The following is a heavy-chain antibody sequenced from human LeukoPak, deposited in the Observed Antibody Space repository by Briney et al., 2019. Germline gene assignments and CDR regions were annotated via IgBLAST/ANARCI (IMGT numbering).Heavy chain of an antibody. D-gene: IGHD4-17*01. CDR1: GGTFDKDA. V-gene: IGHV1-69*13. J-gene: IGHJ4*02. Sequence: ASVKVSCKASGGTFDKDAISWVRQAPGQGLEWMGGVIPIFATTSYSQKFQGRVTITADDSTSTAYMELSSLRSEDTAVYYCAKDRLMGGEFDYWGQGTLVTVSS. CDR3: AKDRLMGGEFDY. CDR2: VIPIFATT.